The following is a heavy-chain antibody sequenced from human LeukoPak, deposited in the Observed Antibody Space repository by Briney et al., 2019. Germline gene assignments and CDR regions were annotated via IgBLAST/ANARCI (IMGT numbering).Heavy chain of an antibody. V-gene: IGHV1-18*01. CDR3: ARETYYDSSGYPPTNYYYGMDV. D-gene: IGHD3-22*01. CDR2: ISADNGNT. CDR1: GYTFTSYG. J-gene: IGHJ6*02. Sequence: GAPVKVSCKASGYTFTSYGISWVRQAPGQGLEWMGWISADNGNTNYAQKLQGRVTMTTDTSTSTAYMELRSLRYDDTAVYYCARETYYDSSGYPPTNYYYGMDVWGQGTTVTVSS.